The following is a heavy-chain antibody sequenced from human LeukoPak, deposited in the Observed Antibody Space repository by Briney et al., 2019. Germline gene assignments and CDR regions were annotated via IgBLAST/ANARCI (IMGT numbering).Heavy chain of an antibody. J-gene: IGHJ4*02. CDR1: GGSISSSSYY. V-gene: IGHV4-61*02. CDR2: IYTSGTT. CDR3: ARDKGPRYSYGYVY. Sequence: SETLSLTCTVSGGSISSSSYYWSWIRQPAGKGLEWIGRIYTSGTTNYNPSLKSRVTISVDTSKNQFSLKLSSVTPADTAVYYCARDKGPRYSYGYVYWGQGTLVTVSS. D-gene: IGHD5-18*01.